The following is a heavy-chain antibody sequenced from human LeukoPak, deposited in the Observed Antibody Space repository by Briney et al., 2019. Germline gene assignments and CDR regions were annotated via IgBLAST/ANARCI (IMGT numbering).Heavy chain of an antibody. V-gene: IGHV4-59*12. Sequence: SETLSLTCTVSGGSISSYYWSWIRQAPGKGLEWIGYIYYSGSTNYNPSLKSRVTMSVDTSKNQFSLKLSSVTAADTAVYYCARVRSPFFWYFDYWGQGTLVTVSS. D-gene: IGHD3-3*01. CDR2: IYYSGST. CDR1: GGSISSYY. CDR3: ARVRSPFFWYFDY. J-gene: IGHJ4*02.